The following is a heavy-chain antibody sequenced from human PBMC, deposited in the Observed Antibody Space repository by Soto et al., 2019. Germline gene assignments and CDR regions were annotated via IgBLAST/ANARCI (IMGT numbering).Heavy chain of an antibody. Sequence: QVQLVQSGAEVKKPGSSVKVSCKASGGTFSSYAISWVRQAPGQGLEWMGGIIPIFGTANYAQKFQGRVTITADESTSTAYMELSSLRSEDTAVYYCARDDNSPSSWAYYYYGMDVWGQGTTVTVSS. CDR2: IIPIFGTA. CDR1: GGTFSSYA. CDR3: ARDDNSPSSWAYYYYGMDV. J-gene: IGHJ6*02. D-gene: IGHD6-13*01. V-gene: IGHV1-69*01.